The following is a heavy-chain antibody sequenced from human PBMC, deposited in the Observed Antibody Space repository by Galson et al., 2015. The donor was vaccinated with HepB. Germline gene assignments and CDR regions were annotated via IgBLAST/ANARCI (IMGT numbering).Heavy chain of an antibody. Sequence: SLRLSCAASGFTFSSYAMHWVRQAPGKGLEWVAVISYDGSNKYYADSVKGRFTISRDNSKNTLYLQMNSLRAEDTAVYYCARAGAVVVPAARGWYFDLWGRGTLVTVSS. CDR2: ISYDGSNK. D-gene: IGHD2-2*01. CDR3: ARAGAVVVPAARGWYFDL. CDR1: GFTFSSYA. J-gene: IGHJ2*01. V-gene: IGHV3-30-3*01.